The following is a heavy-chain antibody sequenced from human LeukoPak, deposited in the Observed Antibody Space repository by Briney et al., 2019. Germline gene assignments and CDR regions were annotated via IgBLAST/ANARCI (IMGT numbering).Heavy chain of an antibody. Sequence: GGSLRLSCAASGFTFSSYAMSWVRQAPGKGLEWVSAISGSGGSTYYADSVRGRFTISRDNSKDTLYLQMDILRPEDSAIYYCAKAYSGGWYPGYFDFWGQGTLVTVSS. CDR3: AKAYSGGWYPGYFDF. V-gene: IGHV3-23*01. J-gene: IGHJ4*02. CDR1: GFTFSSYA. D-gene: IGHD6-19*01. CDR2: ISGSGGST.